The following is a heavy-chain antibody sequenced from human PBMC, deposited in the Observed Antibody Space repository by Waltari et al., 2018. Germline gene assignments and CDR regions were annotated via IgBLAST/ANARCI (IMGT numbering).Heavy chain of an antibody. CDR3: ARYYDSSGYDDAFDI. CDR2: MNPNSGNT. CDR1: GYTFTSYD. Sequence: QVQLVQSGAEVKKPGASVKVSCKASGYTFTSYDINWVRQATGQGLEWMGWMNPNSGNTGYAQKFQVSVTITRNTSLSTSYMELSILRSEDTAVYYCARYYDSSGYDDAFDIWGQGTMVTVSS. V-gene: IGHV1-8*03. D-gene: IGHD3-22*01. J-gene: IGHJ3*02.